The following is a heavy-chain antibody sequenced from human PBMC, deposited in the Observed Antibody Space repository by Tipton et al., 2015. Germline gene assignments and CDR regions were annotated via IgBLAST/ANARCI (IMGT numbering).Heavy chain of an antibody. D-gene: IGHD6-13*01. CDR1: GFTFSGYG. Sequence: SGFTFSGYGTHWVRQAPGKGLEWVAVIWYDGGNKYYADSVKGRFTISRDNFKNTFYLQMNSLRADDTAFYYCARSYSSNWYSPDHWGQGTLVTVSS. CDR3: ARSYSSNWYSPDH. J-gene: IGHJ1*01. V-gene: IGHV3-33*01. CDR2: IWYDGGNK.